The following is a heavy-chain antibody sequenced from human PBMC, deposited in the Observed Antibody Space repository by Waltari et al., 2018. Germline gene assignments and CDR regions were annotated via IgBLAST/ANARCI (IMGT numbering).Heavy chain of an antibody. V-gene: IGHV3-30*02. J-gene: IGHJ6*02. Sequence: QVQLVESGGGVVQPGGSLRLSCAASGFPFSSYGMPWVRQAPGKGLEGVAFIRYDGSNKYYADSVKGRFTISRDNSKNTLYLQMNSLRAEDTAVYYCAKRGGYYHPGYYYGMDVWGQGTTVTVSS. CDR3: AKRGGYYHPGYYYGMDV. CDR1: GFPFSSYG. CDR2: IRYDGSNK. D-gene: IGHD3-10*01.